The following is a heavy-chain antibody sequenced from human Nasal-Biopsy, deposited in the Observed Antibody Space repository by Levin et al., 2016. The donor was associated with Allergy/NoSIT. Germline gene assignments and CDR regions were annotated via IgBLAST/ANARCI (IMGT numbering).Heavy chain of an antibody. J-gene: IGHJ5*02. Sequence: GESLKISCSASGFSFSDYAIHWVRQAPGRGLKYVSAINDNGDVAYYTDSVKGRFTISRDNAKNSLYLQIDSLRAGDTAIYYCARESSTKSFDLWGQGTLVTVSS. V-gene: IGHV3-64*04. CDR3: ARESSTKSFDL. CDR1: GFSFSDYA. D-gene: IGHD2-15*01. CDR2: INDNGDVA.